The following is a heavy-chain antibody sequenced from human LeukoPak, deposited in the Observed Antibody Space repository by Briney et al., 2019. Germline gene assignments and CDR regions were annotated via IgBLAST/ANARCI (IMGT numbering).Heavy chain of an antibody. Sequence: GASVKVSCKASGYTXTDYYMHWVRQAPGQGLDWVGWINPTSGATNYAQKFQGRVTMTRDTSNNTSYMELSRLRSDDTAVYYCAREFRTTTWSFDAFDLWGQGTMVTVSS. CDR1: GYTXTDYY. D-gene: IGHD1/OR15-1a*01. J-gene: IGHJ3*01. V-gene: IGHV1-2*02. CDR3: AREFRTTTWSFDAFDL. CDR2: INPTSGAT.